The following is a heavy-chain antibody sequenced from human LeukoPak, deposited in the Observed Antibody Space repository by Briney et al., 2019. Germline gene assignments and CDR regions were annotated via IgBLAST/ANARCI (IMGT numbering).Heavy chain of an antibody. V-gene: IGHV1-69*13. CDR1: GGTFSSYA. CDR2: IIPIFGTA. CDR3: ARGSTGVYYYYGMDV. J-gene: IGHJ6*02. Sequence: SVKVSCKASGGTFSSYAISWVRQAPGQGLEWMGGIIPIFGTANYAQKFKGRVTITADESTSTAFMELSSLRSEDTAVYYCARGSTGVYYYYGMDVWGQGTTVTVSS. D-gene: IGHD7-27*01.